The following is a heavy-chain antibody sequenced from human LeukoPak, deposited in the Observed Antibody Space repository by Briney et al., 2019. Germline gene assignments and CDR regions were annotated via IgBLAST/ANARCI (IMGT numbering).Heavy chain of an antibody. J-gene: IGHJ4*02. Sequence: SETLSLTCIVSGGPISVDYWNWIRQAPGKGLEWIGYIYYTGRTKYNPSLASRLTISIETSKSQFSLRLTSVTAADTAVYYCARGTLYSGWSYYLDYWGQGTLVTVSS. CDR1: GGPISVDY. CDR3: ARGTLYSGWSYYLDY. CDR2: IYYTGRT. V-gene: IGHV4-59*01. D-gene: IGHD6-19*01.